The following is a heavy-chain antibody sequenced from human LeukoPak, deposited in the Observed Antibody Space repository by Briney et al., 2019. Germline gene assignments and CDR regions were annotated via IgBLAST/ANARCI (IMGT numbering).Heavy chain of an antibody. Sequence: GESLQISCQGSGYSFTSYWIGWVRQMPGKGLEWMGIIYPGDSDTRYSPSFQGQVTISADKSISTAYLQWSSLKASDTAMYYCARLGGGMATISFQDYWGQGTLVTVSS. V-gene: IGHV5-51*01. CDR2: IYPGDSDT. CDR1: GYSFTSYW. D-gene: IGHD5-24*01. CDR3: ARLGGGMATISFQDY. J-gene: IGHJ4*02.